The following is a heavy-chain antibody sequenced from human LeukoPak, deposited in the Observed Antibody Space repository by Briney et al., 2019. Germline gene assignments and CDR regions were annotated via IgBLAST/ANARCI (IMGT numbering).Heavy chain of an antibody. CDR2: ISAYNGNT. CDR1: GYTFTSYG. J-gene: IGHJ6*02. V-gene: IGHV1-18*01. Sequence: ASVKASCKASGYTFTSYGISWVRQAPGQGLEWMGWISAYNGNTNYAQKLQGRVTMTTDTSTSTAYMELRSLRSDDTAVYYCAGGALGYCSSTSCDGRGSVTATRYYYYGMDVWGQGTTVTVSS. CDR3: AGGALGYCSSTSCDGRGSVTATRYYYYGMDV. D-gene: IGHD2-2*01.